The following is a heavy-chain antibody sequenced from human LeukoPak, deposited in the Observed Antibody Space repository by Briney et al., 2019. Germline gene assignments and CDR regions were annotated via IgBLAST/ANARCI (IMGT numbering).Heavy chain of an antibody. J-gene: IGHJ6*01. CDR1: GFTFSNYG. Sequence: GRSLRLSCAASGFTFSNYGMHWGRHAPGTGLEWVTVISFDGSNQYYADSVKGRFTISRDNSKNTLYLQKNSLRAEDSAVYYCAKEILRQWLVPGGMDVWPQRPRHSVSS. V-gene: IGHV3-30*18. D-gene: IGHD6-19*01. CDR3: AKEILRQWLVPGGMDV. CDR2: ISFDGSNQ.